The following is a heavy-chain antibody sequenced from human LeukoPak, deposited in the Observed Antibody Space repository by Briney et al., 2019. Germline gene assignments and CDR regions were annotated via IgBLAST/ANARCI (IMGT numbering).Heavy chain of an antibody. CDR3: ARELGGYSGSADY. CDR2: ISAYNGNT. CDR1: GYTFGSYG. Sequence: ASVKVSCKASGYTFGSYGISWVRQVPGQGLEWMGWISAYNGNTNYAQKFQGRVTMTTDTSATTAYMELRSLRSDDTAVYYCARELGGYSGSADYWGQGTLVTVSS. V-gene: IGHV1-18*01. J-gene: IGHJ4*02. D-gene: IGHD5-12*01.